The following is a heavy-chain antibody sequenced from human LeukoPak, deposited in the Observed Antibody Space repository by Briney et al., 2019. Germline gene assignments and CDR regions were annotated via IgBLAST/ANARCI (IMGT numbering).Heavy chain of an antibody. D-gene: IGHD6-13*01. CDR2: ISAGGGS. CDR1: GLTFSDYS. J-gene: IGHJ4*02. Sequence: GGSLRLSCAASGLTFSDYSMTWVRQAPGKGLFWVSGISAGGGSNPVSVKGRFTISRDNSRNTLYLQMNSLRAEDTAVYYCAKDAAGPEYWGQGTLVTVSS. CDR3: AKDAAGPEY. V-gene: IGHV3-23*01.